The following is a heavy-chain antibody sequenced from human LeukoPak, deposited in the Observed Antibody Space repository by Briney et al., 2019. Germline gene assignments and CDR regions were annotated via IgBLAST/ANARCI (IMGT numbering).Heavy chain of an antibody. CDR3: AGDYYSAISGSVWYDSGDY. D-gene: IGHD6-19*01. V-gene: IGHV3-7*01. Sequence: PGGSLRLSCVGSGFSLSNSWMTWVRQVPGKGLEWVSNIRRDGSVKNYVDSVKGRFTMSRDNAKNSLYLQMNDLRAEDTARSEGAGDYYSAISGSVWYDSGDYWGQGTMVTVSS. CDR2: IRRDGSVK. J-gene: IGHJ3*01. CDR1: GFSLSNSW.